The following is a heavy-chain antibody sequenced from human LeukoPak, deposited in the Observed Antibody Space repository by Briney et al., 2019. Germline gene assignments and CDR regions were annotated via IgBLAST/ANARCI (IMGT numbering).Heavy chain of an antibody. V-gene: IGHV4-39*07. J-gene: IGHJ3*02. CDR1: GGSISSSSYY. Sequence: SETLSLTCTVPGGSISSSSYYWGWIRQPPGKGLEWIGSIYYSGSTYYNPSLKSRVTISVDASKNQFSLKLSSVTAADTAVYYCARRYDFWSGYPENTLSYDAFDIWGQGTMVTVSS. CDR3: ARRYDFWSGYPENTLSYDAFDI. D-gene: IGHD3-3*01. CDR2: IYYSGST.